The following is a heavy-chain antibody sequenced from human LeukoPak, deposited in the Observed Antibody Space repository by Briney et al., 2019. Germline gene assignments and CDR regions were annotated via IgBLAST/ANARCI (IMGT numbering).Heavy chain of an antibody. CDR3: ARVEYYYDSSGYYYNKYFQH. CDR1: GGSISSYY. V-gene: IGHV4-59*01. Sequence: SETLSLTCTVSGGSISSYYWSWIRQPPGKGLEWIGYIYDSGSTNYNPSLNSRVTISVDTSKNQLSLKLSSVTAADTAVYYCARVEYYYDSSGYYYNKYFQHWGQGTLVTVSS. CDR2: IYDSGST. D-gene: IGHD3-22*01. J-gene: IGHJ1*01.